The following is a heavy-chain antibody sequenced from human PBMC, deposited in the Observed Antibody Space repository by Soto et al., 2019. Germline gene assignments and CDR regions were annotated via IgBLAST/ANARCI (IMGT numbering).Heavy chain of an antibody. J-gene: IGHJ6*03. CDR1: GFTFSSYW. V-gene: IGHV3-7*01. CDR3: ARVDFSRDYYGSGSLRYYYYYMDV. CDR2: IKQDGSEK. D-gene: IGHD3-10*01. Sequence: PGGSLRLSCAASGFTFSSYWMSWVRQAPGKGLEWVANIKQDGSEKYYVESVKGRFTISRDNAKNSLYLQMNSLRAEDTAVYYCARVDFSRDYYGSGSLRYYYYYMDVWGKGTTVTVSS.